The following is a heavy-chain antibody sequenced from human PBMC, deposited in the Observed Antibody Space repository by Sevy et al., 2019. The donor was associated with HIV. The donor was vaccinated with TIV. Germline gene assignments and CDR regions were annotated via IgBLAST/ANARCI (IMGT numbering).Heavy chain of an antibody. CDR2: IRYDGTNT. D-gene: IGHD1-26*01. Sequence: GGSLRLSCAASGFTFSRYGMHWVRQAPGKGLEWVAFIRYDGTNTYYADSVRGRITISRDNSKNTLYLQMARLRSEDTAVYCCAVGLLEPFDYWGQGTLVTVSS. J-gene: IGHJ4*02. V-gene: IGHV3-30*02. CDR3: AVGLLEPFDY. CDR1: GFTFSRYG.